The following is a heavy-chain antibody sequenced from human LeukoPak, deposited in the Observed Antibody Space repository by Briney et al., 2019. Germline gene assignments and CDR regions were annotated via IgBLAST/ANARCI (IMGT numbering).Heavy chain of an antibody. CDR2: VYSDDTT. CDR3: ARGGGYYAIDY. CDR1: GFTVNSNY. Sequence: GGSLRLSCAASGFTVNSNYMNWVRQAPGKGLEWVSVVYSDDTTYYADSAKGRFTISRDNSKNTLYLQMNNLRAEDTAVYYCARGGGYYAIDYWGQGTLVTVSS. J-gene: IGHJ4*02. V-gene: IGHV3-53*01. D-gene: IGHD1-26*01.